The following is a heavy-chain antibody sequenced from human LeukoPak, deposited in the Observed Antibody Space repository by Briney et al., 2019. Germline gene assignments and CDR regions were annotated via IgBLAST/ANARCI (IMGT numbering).Heavy chain of an antibody. V-gene: IGHV1-69*04. CDR1: GGTFSGYA. Sequence: SVKVSCKASGGTFSGYAISWVRQAPGQGLEWMGRIIPILGIANYAQKFQGRVTITADKSTSTAYMELSSLRSEDTAVYYCARDLLGPHDAFDIWGQGTMVTVSS. CDR3: ARDLLGPHDAFDI. CDR2: IIPILGIA. D-gene: IGHD3-3*02. J-gene: IGHJ3*02.